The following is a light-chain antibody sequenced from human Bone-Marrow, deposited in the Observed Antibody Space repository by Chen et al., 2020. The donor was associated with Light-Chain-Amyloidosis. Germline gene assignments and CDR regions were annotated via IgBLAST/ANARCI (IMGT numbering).Light chain of an antibody. CDR2: DDS. V-gene: IGLV3-21*02. Sequence: SYVLTPPSSVSVAPGQTATNASGGNNIGSTSVHGYQQTPGQAPLLVVHDDSDRPSGIPERLSGSNSGNTATLTISRVEAGDEADYYCQVWDRSSDRPVFGGGTKLTVL. CDR1: NIGSTS. J-gene: IGLJ3*02. CDR3: QVWDRSSDRPV.